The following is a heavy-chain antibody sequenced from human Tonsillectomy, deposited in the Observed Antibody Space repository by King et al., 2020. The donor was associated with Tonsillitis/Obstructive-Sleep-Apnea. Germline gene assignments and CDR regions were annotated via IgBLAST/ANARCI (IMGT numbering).Heavy chain of an antibody. J-gene: IGHJ6*03. V-gene: IGHV3-49*05. D-gene: IGHD3-3*01. CDR3: TTTMFEKGDYYYYMDV. CDR1: GFNFGDYA. CDR2: IGSKTYGVTT. Sequence: VQLVQSGGDLVKPGRSLTLSCSTSGFNFGDYAVTWFRQAPGKGLEWVGFIGSKTYGVTTEYAASVKGRFTISRDDSKSIAYLQMNSLKTDDTAVYYCTTTMFEKGDYYYYMDVWGKGTTVTVS.